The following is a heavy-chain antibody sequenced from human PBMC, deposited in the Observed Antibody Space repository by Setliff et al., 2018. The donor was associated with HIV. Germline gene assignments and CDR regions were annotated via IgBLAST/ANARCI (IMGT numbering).Heavy chain of an antibody. Sequence: GGSLRLSCAASGFTFSNYAMSWVRQAPGKGLEWVSAITGSGRTTYYADSVKGRFTISRDNSKNTLSLQMNSLRAEDTAVYYCAKDYVENDYWGQGTLVTVLL. CDR2: ITGSGRTT. J-gene: IGHJ4*02. CDR3: AKDYVENDY. V-gene: IGHV3-23*01. CDR1: GFTFSNYA. D-gene: IGHD3-16*01.